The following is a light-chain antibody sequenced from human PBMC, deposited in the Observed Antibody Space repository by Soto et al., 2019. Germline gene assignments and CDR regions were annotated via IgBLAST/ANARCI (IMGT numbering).Light chain of an antibody. Sequence: EIVLTQSPATLSLSPGERVTLSCRASQSVNSYLAWYQQKPGQPPRLVIYDASNRATGIPARFSGSGSGTDFTLTISSLEPEDFAVYYCRQRNNWPVTFGQGTRLEIK. V-gene: IGKV3-11*01. CDR2: DAS. CDR1: QSVNSY. J-gene: IGKJ5*01. CDR3: RQRNNWPVT.